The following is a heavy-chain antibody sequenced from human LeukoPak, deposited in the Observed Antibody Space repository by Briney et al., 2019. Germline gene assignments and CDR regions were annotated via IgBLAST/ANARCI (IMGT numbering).Heavy chain of an antibody. Sequence: ASVKVSCKASGYTFTSYAMHWVRQAPGQRLEWMGWINAGNGNAKYSQKFQGRVTITRDTSASTAYMELSSLRAEDTALYYCAKDAFRGSPGALRIWGQGTMVTVSS. CDR1: GYTFTSYA. CDR2: INAGNGNA. D-gene: IGHD1-26*01. V-gene: IGHV1-3*01. CDR3: AKDAFRGSPGALRI. J-gene: IGHJ3*02.